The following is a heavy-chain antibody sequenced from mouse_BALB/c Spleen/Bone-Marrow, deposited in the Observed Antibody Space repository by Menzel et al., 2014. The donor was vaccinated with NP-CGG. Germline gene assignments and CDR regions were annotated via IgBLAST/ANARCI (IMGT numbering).Heavy chain of an antibody. CDR3: ARHAYYDQTEVSFVY. V-gene: IGHV5-9-2*01. CDR2: ISGGGSYT. J-gene: IGHJ3*01. D-gene: IGHD2-4*01. CDR1: GFTFSNYG. Sequence: EVQRVESGGGLVKSGGSLKLSCAASGFTFSNYGMPWVRQTPEKRLEWVATISGGGSYTFYSDSVKGRFTISRDNAKNNLYLQLSSLRSEDTALYYCARHAYYDQTEVSFVYWGQGTLVTVSA.